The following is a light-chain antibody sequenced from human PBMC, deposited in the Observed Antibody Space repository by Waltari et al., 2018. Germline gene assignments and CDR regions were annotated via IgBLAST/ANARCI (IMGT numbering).Light chain of an antibody. CDR2: GKN. J-gene: IGLJ2*01. V-gene: IGLV3-19*01. CDR3: HSRDTIGDLVV. CDR1: SLRTYY. Sequence: SSELTQDPAVSVALGQTVRITCQGDSLRTYYASWYQQKPGQAPVLVFYGKNNRPSGIPDRFSDSSAGNTASLISTGTQAEDEAVYYCHSRDTIGDLVVFGGGTKLTVL.